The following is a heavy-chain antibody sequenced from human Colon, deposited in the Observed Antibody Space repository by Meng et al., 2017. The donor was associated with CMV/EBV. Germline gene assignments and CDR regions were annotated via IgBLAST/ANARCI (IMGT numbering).Heavy chain of an antibody. D-gene: IGHD6-19*01. CDR3: ARVGSSGWELAF. CDR2: IYYSGKT. V-gene: IGHV4-59*02. J-gene: IGHJ4*02. CDR1: GGSVNTYY. Sequence: SETLSLTCTVSGGSVNTYYWSWIRQAPGKGLEFIGYIYYSGKTNYHPSLKSRVSMSIDTSKNQFSLRLTSVTAADTAVYYCARVGSSGWELAFWGPGTRVTVSS.